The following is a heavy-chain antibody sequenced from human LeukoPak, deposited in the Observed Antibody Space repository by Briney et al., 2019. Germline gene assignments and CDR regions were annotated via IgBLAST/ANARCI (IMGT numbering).Heavy chain of an antibody. CDR1: GGTFTSYA. CDR3: ASQYSGYDYDAFDI. Sequence: GASVKVSCKASGGTFTSYAISWVRQAPGQGLQWMGRFIPILAIANYAQNFQGRVTITADKSTSTAYMELSSLRSKDTAVYYCASQYSGYDYDAFDIWGQGTKVTVSS. D-gene: IGHD5-12*01. J-gene: IGHJ3*02. CDR2: FIPILAIA. V-gene: IGHV1-69*04.